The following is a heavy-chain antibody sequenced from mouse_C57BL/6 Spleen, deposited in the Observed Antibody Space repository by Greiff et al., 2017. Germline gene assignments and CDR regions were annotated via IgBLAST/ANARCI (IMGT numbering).Heavy chain of an antibody. CDR3: ARGGDIRDYFDY. Sequence: VQLKQSGPELVKPGASVKISCKASGYTFTDYYMNWVKQSHGKSLEWIGDINPNNGGTSYNQKFKGKATLTVDKSSSTAYMELRSLTSEDSEVYDCARGGDIRDYFDYWGQGTTLTVSS. V-gene: IGHV1-26*01. CDR1: GYTFTDYY. CDR2: INPNNGGT. J-gene: IGHJ2*01. D-gene: IGHD1-1*01.